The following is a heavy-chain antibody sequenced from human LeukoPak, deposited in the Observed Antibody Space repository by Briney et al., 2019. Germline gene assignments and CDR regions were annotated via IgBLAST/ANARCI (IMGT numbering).Heavy chain of an antibody. CDR3: ARGIRITIFGVARNPHYMDV. V-gene: IGHV3-11*04. D-gene: IGHD3-3*01. J-gene: IGHJ6*03. CDR2: ISSSGSTI. Sequence: GGPLRLSCAASGFTFSDYYMSWIRQAPGKGLEWVSYISSSGSTIYYADSVKGRFTISRDNAKNSLYLQMNSLRAEDTAVYYCARGIRITIFGVARNPHYMDVWGKGTTVTVSS. CDR1: GFTFSDYY.